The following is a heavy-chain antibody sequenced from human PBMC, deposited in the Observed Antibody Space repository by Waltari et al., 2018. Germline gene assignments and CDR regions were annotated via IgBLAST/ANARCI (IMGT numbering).Heavy chain of an antibody. V-gene: IGHV1-18*01. Sequence: QLVQSGAEVKKPGASVKVSCKASGYIFSNYGITWVRKAPGQGLEWMGWINPYNGDTKDEQNLQGRVTMTTDTSTTTAYMEIRTLRSDDTAIYYCARDDVDSSNFGGFWGQGTLVTVSS. J-gene: IGHJ4*02. CDR2: INPYNGDT. CDR1: GYIFSNYG. CDR3: ARDDVDSSNFGGF. D-gene: IGHD6-13*01.